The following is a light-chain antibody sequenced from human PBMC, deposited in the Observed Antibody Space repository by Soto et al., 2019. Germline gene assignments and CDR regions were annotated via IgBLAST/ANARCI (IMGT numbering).Light chain of an antibody. CDR1: QSIXXW. Sequence: IPMTQSPSTLSASVGDRVTITCRASQSIXXWLAWYQQKPGRAPKLLIQKASSLXXEVPSRFSGSGSGTXXXXXXXXXXXXDXXTYYCQQYNSDSTFGQGTKVEIK. CDR2: KAS. V-gene: IGKV1-5*03. J-gene: IGKJ1*01. CDR3: QQYNSDST.